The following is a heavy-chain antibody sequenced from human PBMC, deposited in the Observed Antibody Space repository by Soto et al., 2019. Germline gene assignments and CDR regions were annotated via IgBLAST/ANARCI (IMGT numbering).Heavy chain of an antibody. CDR3: ARDSIGNWNDDWGTGLDI. D-gene: IGHD1-20*01. CDR2: IYYSGST. J-gene: IGHJ6*01. Sequence: SESLSLASTVSGGSIYSAGYYWSWISQHPGKGLEWIGYIYYSGSTYYNPSLKSRVTISVDTSKNQFSLKLRSVTAADTAVYYCARDSIGNWNDDWGTGLDIWGQGTMLTVSS. V-gene: IGHV4-31*03. CDR1: GGSIYSAGYY.